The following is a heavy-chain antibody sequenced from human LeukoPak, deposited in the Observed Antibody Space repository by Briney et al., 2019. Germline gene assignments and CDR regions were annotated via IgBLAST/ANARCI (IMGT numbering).Heavy chain of an antibody. V-gene: IGHV4-39*01. CDR2: VYYTGNT. CDR3: ARLRAMAGHRGGFDF. D-gene: IGHD6-19*01. J-gene: IGHJ3*01. Sequence: PSETLSLTCAVSGDSISYHNYYWDWIRQPPGKGLEWIGTVYYTGNTYYNPSLKSRVAVSVDTSKNQFSLQLTSMTAADTAVYYYARLRAMAGHRGGFDFWGRGTMVTVSS. CDR1: GDSISYHNYY.